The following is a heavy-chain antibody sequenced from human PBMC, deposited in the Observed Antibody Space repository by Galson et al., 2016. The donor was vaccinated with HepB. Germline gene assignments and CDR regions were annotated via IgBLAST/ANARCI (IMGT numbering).Heavy chain of an antibody. CDR1: GDSVSSNSAT. V-gene: IGHV6-1*01. CDR3: TRERRYCSDGSCYSFDY. CDR2: TYYRSAWLD. J-gene: IGHJ4*02. D-gene: IGHD2-15*01. Sequence: CAISGDSVSSNSATWNWIRQSPSRGLEWLGRTYYRSAWLDDYAISVKSRISINPDTYNNRFSLHLSSVTPEDTAVYYCTRERRYCSDGSCYSFDYWGLGILVTVSS.